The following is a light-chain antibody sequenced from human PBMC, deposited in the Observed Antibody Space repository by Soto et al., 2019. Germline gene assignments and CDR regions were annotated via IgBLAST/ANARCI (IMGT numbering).Light chain of an antibody. CDR1: LSLTNNY. CDR3: QQFSSYPLT. CDR2: DAS. V-gene: IGKV3-20*01. Sequence: VLTQSSGTPSLSPGQKATLSYNVSLSLTNNYLAWYQQKPGQAPRLLIYDASSRATGIPDRFSGGGSGTDFTLTISRLEPEDFAVYYCQQFSSYPLTFGGGTKVDIK. J-gene: IGKJ4*01.